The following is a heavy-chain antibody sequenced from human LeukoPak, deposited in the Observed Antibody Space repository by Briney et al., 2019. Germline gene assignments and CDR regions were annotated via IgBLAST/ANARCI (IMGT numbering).Heavy chain of an antibody. CDR2: INHSGST. CDR3: ARGGDTAMAQRRNFDY. D-gene: IGHD5-18*01. V-gene: IGHV4-34*01. CDR1: GGSFSGYY. Sequence: SETLSLTCAVYGGSFSGYYWSWIRQPPGKGLEWIGEINHSGSTNYNPSLKSRVTISVDTSKNQFSLKLSSVTAADTAVYYCARGGDTAMAQRRNFDYWGQGTLVTVSS. J-gene: IGHJ4*02.